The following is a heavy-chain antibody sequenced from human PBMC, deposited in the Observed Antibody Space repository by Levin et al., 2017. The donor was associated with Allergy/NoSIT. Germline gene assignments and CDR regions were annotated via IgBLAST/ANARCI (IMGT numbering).Heavy chain of an antibody. V-gene: IGHV3-30-3*01. CDR1: GFTFSSYA. CDR3: ARVGRGYSYGTVDY. Sequence: GESLKISCAASGFTFSSYAMHWVRQAPGKGLEWVAVISYDGSNKYYADSVKGRFTISRDNSKNTLYLQMNSLRAEDTAVYYCARVGRGYSYGTVDYWGQGTLVTVSS. D-gene: IGHD5-18*01. J-gene: IGHJ4*02. CDR2: ISYDGSNK.